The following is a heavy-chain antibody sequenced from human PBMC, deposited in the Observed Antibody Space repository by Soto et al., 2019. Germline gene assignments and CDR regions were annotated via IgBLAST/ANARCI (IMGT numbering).Heavy chain of an antibody. CDR2: INPNTGDT. Sequence: ASVKVSCKASGYTFTSYGISWVRQAPGQGLEWVGWINPNTGDTNYAQKFQAWVTMTRDTSITTAYMELSRLKSDDTAIYYCARESRNALDYWGQGTLVTVSS. J-gene: IGHJ4*02. CDR3: ARESRNALDY. V-gene: IGHV1-2*04. CDR1: GYTFTSYG.